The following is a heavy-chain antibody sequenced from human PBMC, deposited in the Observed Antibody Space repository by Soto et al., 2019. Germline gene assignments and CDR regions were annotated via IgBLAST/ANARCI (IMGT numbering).Heavy chain of an antibody. Sequence: PSETLSLTCTVSGGSISSSSYYWGWIRQPPGKGLEWIGSIYYSGSTYYNPSLKSRVTISVDTSKNQFSLKLSSVTAADTAVYYCARHRSNRWFGFYGMDVWGQGTTVTVSS. CDR3: ARHRSNRWFGFYGMDV. J-gene: IGHJ6*02. D-gene: IGHD3-10*01. CDR1: GGSISSSSYY. CDR2: IYYSGST. V-gene: IGHV4-39*01.